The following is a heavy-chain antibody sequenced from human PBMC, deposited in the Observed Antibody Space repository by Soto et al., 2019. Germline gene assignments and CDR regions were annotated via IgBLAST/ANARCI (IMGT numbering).Heavy chain of an antibody. Sequence: PGGSLRLSCAASGFTFSSYAISWVRQAPGKGLEWVSAISGSGSSTYYAESVKGRFTISRDNAKNTLYLQMNSLRAEDTAVFYCGRGGSDSPMAPGYWGQGTLVTVSS. CDR3: GRGGSDSPMAPGY. CDR2: ISGSGSST. D-gene: IGHD5-18*01. V-gene: IGHV3-23*01. CDR1: GFTFSSYA. J-gene: IGHJ4*02.